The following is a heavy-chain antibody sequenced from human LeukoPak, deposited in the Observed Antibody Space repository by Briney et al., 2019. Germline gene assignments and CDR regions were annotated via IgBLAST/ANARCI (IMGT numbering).Heavy chain of an antibody. Sequence: GGSLRLSCAASGFTVSSNYMSWVRQAPGKGLEWVSVIYSGGSTYYADSVKGRFTISRDNSKNTLYLQMNSLRAEDTAVYYCARDGRSYCDFWSGYYWYYYGMDVWGQGTTVTVSS. CDR3: ARDGRSYCDFWSGYYWYYYGMDV. V-gene: IGHV3-53*01. CDR1: GFTVSSNY. CDR2: IYSGGST. D-gene: IGHD3-3*01. J-gene: IGHJ6*02.